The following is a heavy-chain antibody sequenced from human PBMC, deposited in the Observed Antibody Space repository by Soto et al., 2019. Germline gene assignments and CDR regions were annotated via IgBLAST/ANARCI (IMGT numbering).Heavy chain of an antibody. D-gene: IGHD3-3*01. CDR2: IYYSGTT. J-gene: IGHJ6*03. CDR3: ARLGQFDFWSGFSTSYYYIDV. V-gene: IGHV4-59*08. Sequence: SETLSLTCTVSGGSINTYYGSWIRQPPGKGLEWIGYIYYSGTTNYNPSLKSRVTMSVDTSKNQFSLQLSSVTAADTAVYYCARLGQFDFWSGFSTSYYYIDVWGKGTMVTGSS. CDR1: GGSINTYY.